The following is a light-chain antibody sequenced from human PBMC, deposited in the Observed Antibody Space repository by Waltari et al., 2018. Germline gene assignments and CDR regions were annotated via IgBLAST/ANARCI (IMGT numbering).Light chain of an antibody. CDR1: KLGDNY. Sequence: SYELTQPPSVSVSPGQTASITCSGDKLGDNYACWYQQKPGQSPVLVIYQDRRRPSGIPERFSGSTSGNTATLTISGTQAMDEAVYYCQAWDSSTGVFGTGTKVTVL. J-gene: IGLJ1*01. CDR2: QDR. V-gene: IGLV3-1*01. CDR3: QAWDSSTGV.